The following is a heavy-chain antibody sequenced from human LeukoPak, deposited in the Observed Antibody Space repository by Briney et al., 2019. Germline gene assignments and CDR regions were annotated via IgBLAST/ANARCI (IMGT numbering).Heavy chain of an antibody. CDR3: ARHVVAGTTLPDVFDI. CDR1: GDNFASYR. V-gene: IGHV5-51*01. J-gene: IGHJ3*02. Sequence: GESLKISCKVSGDNFASYRIGWVRQMPGKGLEWMGFIYPGDSDTRYSPSFQGQVTISADKSISTAYLQWSSLKASDTAMYYCARHVVAGTTLPDVFDIWGQGTMVTVSS. D-gene: IGHD6-19*01. CDR2: IYPGDSDT.